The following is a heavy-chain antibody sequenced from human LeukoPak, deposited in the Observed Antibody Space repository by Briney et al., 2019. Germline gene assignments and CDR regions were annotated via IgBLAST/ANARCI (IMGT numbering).Heavy chain of an antibody. CDR2: IYYSGST. D-gene: IGHD2-2*02. CDR1: GGSISSYY. J-gene: IGHJ3*02. Sequence: SETLSLTCTVSGGSISSYYWSWIRQPPGKGLEWIGYIYYSGSTNYNPSLKSRVTISVDTSKNQFSLKLSSVTAADTAVYYCASYCSTSCYTDAFDIWGQGTMVTVSS. CDR3: ASYCSTSCYTDAFDI. V-gene: IGHV4-59*12.